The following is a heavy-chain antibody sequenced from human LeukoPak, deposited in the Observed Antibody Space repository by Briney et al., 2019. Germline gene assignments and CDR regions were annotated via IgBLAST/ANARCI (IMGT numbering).Heavy chain of an antibody. Sequence: ASVKVSCKASGYTFTGYYMHWVRQAPGQGLEWMGWINPNSGGTNYAQKFQGRVTMTRDTSISTAYMELGRLRSDDTAVYYCATDPVADNAFDIWGQGTMVTVSS. J-gene: IGHJ3*02. V-gene: IGHV1-2*02. CDR3: ATDPVADNAFDI. D-gene: IGHD6-19*01. CDR2: INPNSGGT. CDR1: GYTFTGYY.